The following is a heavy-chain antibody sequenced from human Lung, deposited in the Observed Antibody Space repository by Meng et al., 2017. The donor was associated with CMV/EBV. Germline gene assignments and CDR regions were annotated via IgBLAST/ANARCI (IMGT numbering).Heavy chain of an antibody. Sequence: GGSLRLSCAASGFTFSSYEMNWVRQAPGKGMEWVSYISSSGSTIYYADSVKGRFTISRDNAKNSLYLQMNSLRAEDTAVYYCASLKDIVVVPAAKGSKYYYYGMDVWGQGNXVTV. CDR2: ISSSGSTI. D-gene: IGHD2-2*01. CDR1: GFTFSSYE. J-gene: IGHJ6*02. V-gene: IGHV3-48*03. CDR3: ASLKDIVVVPAAKGSKYYYYGMDV.